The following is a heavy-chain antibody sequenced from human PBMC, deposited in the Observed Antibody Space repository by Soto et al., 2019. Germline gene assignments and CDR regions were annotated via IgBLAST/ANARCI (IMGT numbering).Heavy chain of an antibody. CDR1: GFAFSTYS. V-gene: IGHV3-48*02. J-gene: IGHJ6*02. Sequence: PGGSLRLSCAASGFAFSTYSINWVRQAPGKGLGWFSYITSDSSTISYADSVKGRFTVSRDNAKNSLYLQMNSLRDEDTAVYYCARVGRGVYGMDVWGQGTSVTVSS. CDR2: ITSDSSTI. D-gene: IGHD2-8*01. CDR3: ARVGRGVYGMDV.